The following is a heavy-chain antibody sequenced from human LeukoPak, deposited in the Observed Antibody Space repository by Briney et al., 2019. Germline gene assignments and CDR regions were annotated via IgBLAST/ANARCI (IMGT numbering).Heavy chain of an antibody. V-gene: IGHV4-59*12. J-gene: IGHJ5*02. CDR1: GGSISSYY. CDR2: IYYSGST. D-gene: IGHD6-6*01. CDR3: ARGGRSSSSWFDP. Sequence: KTSETLSLTCTVSGGSISSYYWSWIRQPPGKGLEWIGYIYYSGSTNYNPSLKSRVTISVDTSKNQFSLKLTSVTVADTAVYYCARGGRSSSSWFDPWGQGTLVTVSS.